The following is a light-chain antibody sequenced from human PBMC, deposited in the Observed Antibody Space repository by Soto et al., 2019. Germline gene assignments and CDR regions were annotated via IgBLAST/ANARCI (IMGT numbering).Light chain of an antibody. CDR2: DAS. CDR1: QSISSW. V-gene: IGKV1-5*01. J-gene: IGKJ1*01. CDR3: QQYNSYSGT. Sequence: DIQMTQSPCTRSASVGDRVTITCRASQSISSWLAWYQQKPGKAPKLLIYDASSLESGVPLRFSGSGSGTEFTLTISSLQPDDFATYYCQQYNSYSGTFGQGTKVDIK.